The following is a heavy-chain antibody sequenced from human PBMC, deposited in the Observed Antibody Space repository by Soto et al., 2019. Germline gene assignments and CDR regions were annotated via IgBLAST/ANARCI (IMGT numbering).Heavy chain of an antibody. Sequence: EVQLVESGGGLVQPGGSLRLSCAASGFTFSNYWMSWVRQAPGKGLEWVANIKQDGTEKNYGDSVRGRFTISRDNAKNSLDLQMHSLTADDTAVYYCASVAIWGQGTLVTVSS. D-gene: IGHD5-12*01. J-gene: IGHJ4*02. V-gene: IGHV3-7*01. CDR3: ASVAI. CDR2: IKQDGTEK. CDR1: GFTFSNYW.